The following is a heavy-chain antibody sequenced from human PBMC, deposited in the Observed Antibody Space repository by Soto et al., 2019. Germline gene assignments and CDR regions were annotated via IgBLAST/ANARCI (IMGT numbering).Heavy chain of an antibody. CDR2: IYPGDSDT. CDR3: ARHKYGDLDR. V-gene: IGHV5-51*01. J-gene: IGHJ1*01. Sequence: GESLKISCKGSGYTFTSYWIAWVRQMPGKSLEWIGIIYPGDSDTRYSPSFQGQVTISADKSITTAYLQWSSLKASDTAMYYCARHKYGDLDRWGQGTLVTVSS. D-gene: IGHD4-17*01. CDR1: GYTFTSYW.